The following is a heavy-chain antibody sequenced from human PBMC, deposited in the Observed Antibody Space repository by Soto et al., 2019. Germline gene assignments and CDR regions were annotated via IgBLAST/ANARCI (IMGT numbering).Heavy chain of an antibody. CDR2: INPNSGGT. D-gene: IGHD3-10*01. V-gene: IGHV1-2*04. Sequence: ASVKVSCKASGYTFTSYAMHWVRQAPGQGLEWMGWINPNSGGTNYAQKFQGWVTMTRDTSISTAYMELSRLRSDDTAVYYCARAPRGGLDFEYWGQGTLVTVSS. J-gene: IGHJ4*02. CDR3: ARAPRGGLDFEY. CDR1: GYTFTSYA.